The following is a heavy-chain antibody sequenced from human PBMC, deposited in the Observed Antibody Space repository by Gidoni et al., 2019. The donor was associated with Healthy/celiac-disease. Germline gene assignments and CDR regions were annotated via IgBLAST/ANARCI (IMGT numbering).Heavy chain of an antibody. V-gene: IGHV3-66*01. J-gene: IGHJ3*02. CDR3: ARGGADAFDI. Sequence: MSWVRQAPGKGLEWVSVIYSGGSTYYADSVKGRFTISRDNSKNTLYLQMNSLRAEDTAVYYCARGGADAFDIWGQGTMVTVSS. D-gene: IGHD1-26*01. CDR2: IYSGGST.